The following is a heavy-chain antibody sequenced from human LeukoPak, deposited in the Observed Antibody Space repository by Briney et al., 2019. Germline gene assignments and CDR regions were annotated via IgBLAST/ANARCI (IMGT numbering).Heavy chain of an antibody. J-gene: IGHJ6*04. CDR2: ISSSSSYI. V-gene: IGHV3-21*01. CDR3: AELGITMIGGV. D-gene: IGHD3-10*02. Sequence: GGSLRLSCAASGFTFSSYSINWVRQAPGKGPEWVSSISSSSSYIYYADSVKGRFTISRDNAKNSLYLQMNSLRAEDTAVYYCAELGITMIGGVWGKGTTVTTSS. CDR1: GFTFSSYS.